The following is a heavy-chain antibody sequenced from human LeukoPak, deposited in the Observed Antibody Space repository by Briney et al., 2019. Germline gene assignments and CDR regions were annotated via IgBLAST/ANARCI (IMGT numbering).Heavy chain of an antibody. CDR2: ITSNGDKT. CDR3: ARGGATTLFDY. CDR1: GFTFSSYA. J-gene: IGHJ4*02. V-gene: IGHV3-64*01. Sequence: GGSLRLSCAASGFTFSSYAMHWVRQAPGKGLEYVSAITSNGDKTYYGNSVKGRFTISRDNSKNTLYLQMGSLRIEDMAVYYGARGGATTLFDYWGQGTLVTVSS. D-gene: IGHD1-26*01.